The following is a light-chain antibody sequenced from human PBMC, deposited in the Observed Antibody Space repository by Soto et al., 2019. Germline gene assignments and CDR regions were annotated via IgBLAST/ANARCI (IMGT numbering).Light chain of an antibody. CDR1: QSMSSY. CDR2: AAS. Sequence: DLQMTQSPYSLSASVGDRVTITCRASQSMSSYLNWYQQKPGKAPKLLIYAASSLQSGVPSRFSGSGSGTDFTLTISSLQPEDFATYYCQQSYSTPWTFGQGTKVEIK. CDR3: QQSYSTPWT. J-gene: IGKJ1*01. V-gene: IGKV1-39*01.